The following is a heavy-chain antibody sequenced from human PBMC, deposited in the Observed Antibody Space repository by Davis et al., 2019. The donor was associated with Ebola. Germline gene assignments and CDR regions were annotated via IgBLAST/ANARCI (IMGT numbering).Heavy chain of an antibody. J-gene: IGHJ4*02. CDR1: GFTVSSNY. V-gene: IGHV3-53*04. D-gene: IGHD5-24*01. CDR2: IYSGGST. Sequence: GESLKISCAASGFTVSSNYMSWVRQAPGKGLEWVSVIYSGGSTYYADSVKGRFTISRHNSKNTLYLQMNSLRAEDTAVYYCARTTATIGGGFDYWGQGTLVTVSS. CDR3: ARTTATIGGGFDY.